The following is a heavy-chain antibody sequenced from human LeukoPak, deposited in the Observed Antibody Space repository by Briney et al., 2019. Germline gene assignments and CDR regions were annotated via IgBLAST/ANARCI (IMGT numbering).Heavy chain of an antibody. CDR1: GFTFSSYA. CDR3: AKDHSKLGMDWYFDL. D-gene: IGHD2-15*01. J-gene: IGHJ2*01. V-gene: IGHV3-23*01. CDR2: ISGSGGST. Sequence: GGSLRLSCAASGFTFSSYAMNWVPQAPGKGLEWVSAISGSGGSTYYADSVKGRFTVSRDNSKNTLFLQVNSLRAEDTAVYYCAKDHSKLGMDWYFDLWGRGTLVTVSS.